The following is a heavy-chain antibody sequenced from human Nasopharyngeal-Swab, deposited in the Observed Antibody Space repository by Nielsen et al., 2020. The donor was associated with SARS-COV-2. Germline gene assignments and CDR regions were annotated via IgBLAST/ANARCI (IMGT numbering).Heavy chain of an antibody. CDR1: GGSITSSNY. J-gene: IGHJ3*01. Sequence: SETLSLTCVVSGGSITSSNYWSWVRQSPGKGLEWNAEIYHTGDTYLNPSLSSRVTISVDKSNNQFSLKLSSVTAADTAVYFCAKELHSTHAFDFWGQGTMVTVSS. CDR3: AKELHSTHAFDF. V-gene: IGHV4-4*02. CDR2: IYHTGDT.